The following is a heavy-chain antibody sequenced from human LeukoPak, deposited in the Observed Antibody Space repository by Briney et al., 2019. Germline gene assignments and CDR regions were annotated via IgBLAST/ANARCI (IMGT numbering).Heavy chain of an antibody. J-gene: IGHJ4*02. Sequence: SETLSLTCADYGGSFSGYYWSWIRQPPGKGLEWIGYIYYSGSTNYNPSLKSRVTISVDTSKNQFSLKLSSVTAADTAVYYCARQSMPSVWGQGTLVTVSS. CDR1: GGSFSGYY. D-gene: IGHD2-2*01. V-gene: IGHV4-59*08. CDR2: IYYSGST. CDR3: ARQSMPSV.